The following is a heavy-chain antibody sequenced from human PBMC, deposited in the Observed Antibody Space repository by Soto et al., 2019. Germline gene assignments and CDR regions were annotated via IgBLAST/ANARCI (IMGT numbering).Heavy chain of an antibody. J-gene: IGHJ6*02. V-gene: IGHV1-18*01. CDR2: ISAYNGNT. CDR3: ARMYYDFWSGYPKIYYYYGMDV. Sequence: QVQLVQSGAEVKKPGASVKVSCKASGYTFTSYGISWVRQAPGQGLEWMGWISAYNGNTNYAQKLQGSVTMTTDTSTSTAYMELRSLRSDDTAVYYCARMYYDFWSGYPKIYYYYGMDVWGQGTTVTVSS. D-gene: IGHD3-3*01. CDR1: GYTFTSYG.